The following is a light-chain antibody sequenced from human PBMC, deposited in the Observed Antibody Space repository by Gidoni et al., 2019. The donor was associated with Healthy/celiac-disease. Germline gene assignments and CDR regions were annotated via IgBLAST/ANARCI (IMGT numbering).Light chain of an antibody. CDR1: KLGDKY. CDR2: QDS. CDR3: QAWDSITVV. Sequence: SYQPTHPPSVSVSPGQTVSITCSGDKLGDKYACWYQQQPGQSPVLVIYQDSKRPSGIPERFSGSNSGNTATLTISVTQAMDEADYYCQAWDSITVVFGGGTKLTVL. J-gene: IGLJ2*01. V-gene: IGLV3-1*01.